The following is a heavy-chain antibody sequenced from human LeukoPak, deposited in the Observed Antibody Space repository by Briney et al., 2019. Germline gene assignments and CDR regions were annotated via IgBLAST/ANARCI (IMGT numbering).Heavy chain of an antibody. J-gene: IGHJ3*02. Sequence: GRSLSLSCAASGFTFSDYYMSWIREAPGKGLEWVSYVSSSGSTIYYADSVKGRFTISRDNAKNSLYLQMNSLRAEDTAVYYCASSREAEDAFDIWGQGTMVTVSS. CDR3: ASSREAEDAFDI. D-gene: IGHD6-13*01. CDR1: GFTFSDYY. V-gene: IGHV3-11*04. CDR2: VSSSGSTI.